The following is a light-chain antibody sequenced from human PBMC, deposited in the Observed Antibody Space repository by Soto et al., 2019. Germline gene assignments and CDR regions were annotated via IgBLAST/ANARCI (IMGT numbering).Light chain of an antibody. CDR2: LQPSGSY. V-gene: IGLV4-60*02. Sequence: QLVLTQSSSASASLGSSVKLTCTLNSGHSRNIIAWHQQQPGKAPRYLMKLQPSGSYNKGSGVPDRFSGSSSGADRYLTISNLPFEDEADYYCETWDSNSFVVFGGGTKLTVL. CDR1: SGHSRNI. J-gene: IGLJ2*01. CDR3: ETWDSNSFVV.